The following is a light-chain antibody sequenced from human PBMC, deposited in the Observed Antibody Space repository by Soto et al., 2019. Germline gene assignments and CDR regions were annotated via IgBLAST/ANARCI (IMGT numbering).Light chain of an antibody. CDR2: AAS. CDR3: QHNTPSSPIT. CDR1: QSLNNRH. Sequence: EIVLRQSPGSLSLSPGEGATLSCRASQSLNNRHLAWYQQRPRQAPRLLIYAASTSTTGIPDRLSGSGSGTDFTLTITRLEPEDFVVYYCQHNTPSSPITFGPGTKVDIK. V-gene: IGKV3-20*01. J-gene: IGKJ3*01.